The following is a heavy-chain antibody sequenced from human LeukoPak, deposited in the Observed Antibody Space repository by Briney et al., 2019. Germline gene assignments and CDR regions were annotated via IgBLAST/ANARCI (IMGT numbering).Heavy chain of an antibody. Sequence: GGSLRLSCAASGFTFSSFSINWVRQAPGKGLEWVSSINTVASYIYYADSVRGRFTISRDNAKNSLYLQMNSLRAEDTGVYYCARLRRNGDSGGFYYYYDSWGQEPRVTVSS. CDR3: ARLRRNGDSGGFYYYYDS. CDR1: GFTFSSFS. CDR2: INTVASYI. D-gene: IGHD2-21*01. V-gene: IGHV3-21*01. J-gene: IGHJ4*02.